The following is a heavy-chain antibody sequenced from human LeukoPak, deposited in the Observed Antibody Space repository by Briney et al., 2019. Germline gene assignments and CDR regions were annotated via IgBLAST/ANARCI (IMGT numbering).Heavy chain of an antibody. J-gene: IGHJ4*02. CDR3: VRAGDFWRGYFYYFDY. CDR2: INPHSGDT. Sequence: ASVKVSCKTSGYAFTGYHMHSVRQAPGQGLEWMGWINPHSGDTKYPQKFHVRVTMTRDASISTAYMELSRLSFDDTAMYYCVRAGDFWRGYFYYFDYWGQGTLVTVSS. D-gene: IGHD3-3*01. V-gene: IGHV1-2*02. CDR1: GYAFTGYH.